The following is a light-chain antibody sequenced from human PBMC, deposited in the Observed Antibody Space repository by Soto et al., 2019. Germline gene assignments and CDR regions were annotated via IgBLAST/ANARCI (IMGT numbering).Light chain of an antibody. CDR3: QQRYNWPPLT. CDR1: QTVGNF. CDR2: DAT. J-gene: IGKJ4*01. Sequence: EIVLTQSPATLSLSPGERATLSCRASQTVGNFLAWYQQKPGQAPSLLIYDATNRATGIPARFSGSGSGTDFTLTISSLEPDDFAVYYCQQRYNWPPLTFGGGTKVEIK. V-gene: IGKV3-11*01.